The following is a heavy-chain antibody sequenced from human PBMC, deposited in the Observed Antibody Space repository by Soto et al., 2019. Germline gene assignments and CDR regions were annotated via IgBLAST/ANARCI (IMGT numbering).Heavy chain of an antibody. V-gene: IGHV4-59*03. CDR2: IYYSGST. CDR1: GVSISSYY. Sequence: SETLSLTCPVSGVSISSYYWSWIRPPPGKGLEWIGYIYYSGSTNYNPSLKSRVTMTRDTSISTAYMELSRLRSDDTAVYYCATTYAIAAAGTAYYYYGMDVWGQGTTVTVSS. D-gene: IGHD6-13*01. J-gene: IGHJ6*02. CDR3: ATTYAIAAAGTAYYYYGMDV.